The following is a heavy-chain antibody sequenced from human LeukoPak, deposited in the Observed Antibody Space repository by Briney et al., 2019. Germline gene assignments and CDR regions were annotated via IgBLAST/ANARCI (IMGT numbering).Heavy chain of an antibody. V-gene: IGHV3-66*01. Sequence: GGSLRLSCAASGFTVSSNFMSWVRQAPGKGLEWVSVIYSGGRTYYADSVKGRFTISRDNSKNTLDLQMNSLRAEDTAVYYYARSIAARYFDYWGQGTLVTVSS. CDR2: IYSGGRT. J-gene: IGHJ4*02. CDR1: GFTVSSNF. D-gene: IGHD6-6*01. CDR3: ARSIAARYFDY.